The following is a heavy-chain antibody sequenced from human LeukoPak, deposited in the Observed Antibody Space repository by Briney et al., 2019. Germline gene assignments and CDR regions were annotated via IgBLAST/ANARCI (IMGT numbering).Heavy chain of an antibody. J-gene: IGHJ4*02. Sequence: GASVKVSCTASGYKFTGYYMHWVRQAPGQGLEWMGWINPNSGDSHHAQKFQGRVTMTRDTSISTAYMELSRLRSDDTAVYYCAREIGGILVFDYWGQGTLVTVSS. V-gene: IGHV1-2*02. D-gene: IGHD5-18*01. CDR3: AREIGGILVFDY. CDR2: INPNSGDS. CDR1: GYKFTGYY.